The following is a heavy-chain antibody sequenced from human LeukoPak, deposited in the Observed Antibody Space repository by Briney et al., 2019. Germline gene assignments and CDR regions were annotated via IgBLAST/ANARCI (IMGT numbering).Heavy chain of an antibody. CDR3: ARGLAVDSYYYDSSGYEDY. J-gene: IGHJ4*02. CDR1: GYTFTGYY. D-gene: IGHD3-22*01. V-gene: IGHV1-2*02. CDR2: INPNSGGT. Sequence: ASVKVSCKASGYTFTGYYMHWVRQAPGQGLEWMGWINPNSGGTNYAQKFQGRVTMTRDTSISTAYMEMSRLRFDDTAVYYCARGLAVDSYYYDSSGYEDYWGQGTLVTVSS.